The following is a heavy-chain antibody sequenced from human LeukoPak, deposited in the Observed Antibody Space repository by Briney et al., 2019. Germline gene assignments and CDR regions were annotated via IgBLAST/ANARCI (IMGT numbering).Heavy chain of an antibody. Sequence: SQTLSLTCSVSGGSISGGNYYWPWIRQPPEKGLEWIGYIYYSGSTYYNPSLKSRINISVDTSKNQFSLKLSSVTAADTAVYYCARGPKNSGSSFDPWGQGTLVTVSS. J-gene: IGHJ5*02. CDR2: IYYSGST. CDR1: GGSISGGNYY. CDR3: ARGPKNSGSSFDP. V-gene: IGHV4-30-4*08. D-gene: IGHD1-7*01.